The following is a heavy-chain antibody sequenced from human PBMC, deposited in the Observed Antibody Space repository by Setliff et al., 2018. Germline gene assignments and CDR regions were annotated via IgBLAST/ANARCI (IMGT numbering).Heavy chain of an antibody. Sequence: ASVKVSCKASGYTFSESIVSWVRQAPGQGLEWMGWIAVYTGKTYSAQKFQGRLTMTTDKSTNMAYLDLRCLRLDDTAIYFCLRLVRYCSRTACQRTSGDEVWGQGTLVTVS. CDR3: LRLVRYCSRTACQRTSGDEV. CDR2: IAVYTGKT. CDR1: GYTFSESI. D-gene: IGHD2-21*02. V-gene: IGHV1-18*01. J-gene: IGHJ4*01.